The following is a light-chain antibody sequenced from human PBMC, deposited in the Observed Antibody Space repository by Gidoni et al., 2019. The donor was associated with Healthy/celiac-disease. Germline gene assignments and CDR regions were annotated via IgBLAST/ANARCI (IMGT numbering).Light chain of an antibody. CDR3: QSADSSGTYWV. J-gene: IGLJ3*02. CDR1: ALPKQY. V-gene: IGLV3-25*03. Sequence: SQPTPPPSVSVSPGQTARSTCSGDALPKQYAYWYQQKPGPAPVLVIYKDSERPSGIPERFSGSSSGTAVTLTISGVQAEDEADYYCQSADSSGTYWVFGGGTKLTVL. CDR2: KDS.